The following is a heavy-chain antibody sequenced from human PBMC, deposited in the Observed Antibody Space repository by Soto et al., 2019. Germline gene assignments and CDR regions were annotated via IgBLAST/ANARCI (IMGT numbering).Heavy chain of an antibody. V-gene: IGHV3-53*01. CDR2: IYSGGST. CDR1: GFTVSSNY. CDR3: ARDRHYDILTGYYYYGMDV. Sequence: GGSLRLSCAASGFTVSSNYMSWVRQAPGKGLEWVLVIYSGGSTYYADSVKGRFTISRDNSKNTLYLQMNSLRAEDTAVYYCARDRHYDILTGYYYYGMDVWGQGTTVTVSS. J-gene: IGHJ6*02. D-gene: IGHD3-9*01.